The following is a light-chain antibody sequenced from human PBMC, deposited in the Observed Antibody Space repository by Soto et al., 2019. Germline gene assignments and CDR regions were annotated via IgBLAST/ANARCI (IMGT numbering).Light chain of an antibody. V-gene: IGKV1-39*01. CDR3: QQSYLSLQS. J-gene: IGKJ2*03. Sequence: DVQMPQSPSSLSASVGDTVTITCRAGQTFNNYLNWYQHKPGKAPKLLIYAASALQTGVPSRFSASASGTDVTLTIANLQPEDFATYDCQQSYLSLQSFGQGTKLQI. CDR1: QTFNNY. CDR2: AAS.